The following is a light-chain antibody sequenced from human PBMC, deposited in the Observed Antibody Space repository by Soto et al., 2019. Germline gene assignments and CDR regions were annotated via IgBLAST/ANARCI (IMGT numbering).Light chain of an antibody. V-gene: IGLV3-1*01. CDR1: KLGDKY. CDR2: EDR. Sequence: SYELTQPPSVSVSPGQTASITCSADKLGDKYAYWYQQKPGQSPVVVIYEDRKRPSGIPERFSGSNSGNTATLTISGTQAMDEAVYYCQAWDSNTDVVFGGGTKVTVL. CDR3: QAWDSNTDVV. J-gene: IGLJ2*01.